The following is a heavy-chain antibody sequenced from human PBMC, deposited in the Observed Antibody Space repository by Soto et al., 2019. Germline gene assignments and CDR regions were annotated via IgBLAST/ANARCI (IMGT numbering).Heavy chain of an antibody. CDR3: AKVGASGLGVQWLNYYYYHMDV. D-gene: IGHD6-19*01. Sequence: GGSLRLSCAASGFTFSSYAMNWVRQAPGKGLEWVSVISESGGSTYYADSVKGRFTISRDNSKNTLYMQMNSLRAEDTAVYYCAKVGASGLGVQWLNYYYYHMDVWGKGTTVTVSS. CDR1: GFTFSSYA. CDR2: ISESGGST. V-gene: IGHV3-23*01. J-gene: IGHJ6*03.